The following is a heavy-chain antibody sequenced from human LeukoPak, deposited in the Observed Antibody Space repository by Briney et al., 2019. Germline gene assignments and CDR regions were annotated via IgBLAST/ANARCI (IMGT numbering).Heavy chain of an antibody. CDR1: GGSISSYY. CDR3: ASTVAGNPYYFDY. Sequence: PSETLSLTCTVSGGSISSYYWSWIRQPPGKGLEWIGYIYYSGSTNHNPSLKSRVTISVDTSKNQFSLKLSSVTAADTAVYYCASTVAGNPYYFDYWGQGTLVTVSS. D-gene: IGHD6-19*01. J-gene: IGHJ4*02. V-gene: IGHV4-59*08. CDR2: IYYSGST.